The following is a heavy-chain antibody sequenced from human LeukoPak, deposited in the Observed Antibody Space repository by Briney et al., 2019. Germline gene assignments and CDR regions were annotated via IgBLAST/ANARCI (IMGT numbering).Heavy chain of an antibody. Sequence: GGSLRLSCAASGFTFSTYWMHWVRQAPGKGLVWVSRMNSDGSTTNYADSVKGRFTISRDNAKNTLYLQMNSLGAEDTAVYYCATAGNYRFDSWGQGTLVTVSS. D-gene: IGHD1-1*01. CDR1: GFTFSTYW. V-gene: IGHV3-74*01. CDR3: ATAGNYRFDS. J-gene: IGHJ4*02. CDR2: MNSDGSTT.